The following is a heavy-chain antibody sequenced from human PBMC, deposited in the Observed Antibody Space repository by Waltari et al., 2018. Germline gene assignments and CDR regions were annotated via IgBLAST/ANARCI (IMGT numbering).Heavy chain of an antibody. CDR3: ARDPPIIWNGYPPSMDV. Sequence: EVQMVESGGGLVEPGGSLRLSCATSGFIFSSYSMSWVRQTPGKGLELVSSITSCDYIYYSDSVEGRFTISRDNAKQSLYLQMNSLRAEDTAVYYCARDPPIIWNGYPPSMDVWGQGTTVTVSS. V-gene: IGHV3-21*02. D-gene: IGHD3-3*01. J-gene: IGHJ6*02. CDR1: GFIFSSYS. CDR2: ITSCDYI.